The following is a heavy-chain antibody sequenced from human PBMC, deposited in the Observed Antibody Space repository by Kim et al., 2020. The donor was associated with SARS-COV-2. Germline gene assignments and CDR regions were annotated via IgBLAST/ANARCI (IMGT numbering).Heavy chain of an antibody. CDR3: AKDSKDYGDYVGQNY. J-gene: IGHJ4*01. CDR1: GFTFSRYA. Sequence: GGSLRLSCAASGFTFSRYAMSWVRQAPGKGLEWVSAISGSGGSTYYADSVKGRLTISRDNSKSTLYLQMNSLRAEDTAVYYCAKDSKDYGDYVGQNYWGQGTLVTVSS. D-gene: IGHD4-17*01. CDR2: ISGSGGST. V-gene: IGHV3-23*01.